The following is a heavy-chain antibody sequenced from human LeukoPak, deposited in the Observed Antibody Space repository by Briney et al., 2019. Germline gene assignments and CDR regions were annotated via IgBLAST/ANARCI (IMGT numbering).Heavy chain of an antibody. CDR1: GGSISSSSYY. D-gene: IGHD3-10*01. CDR2: IYYSGST. Sequence: SETLSLTCTVSGGSISSSSYYWSWIRQPPGKGLEWIGYIYYSGSTNYNPSLKSRVTISVDTSKNQFSLKLSSVTAADTAVYYCARRTFGSGSFHLDYWGQGTLVTVSS. J-gene: IGHJ4*02. CDR3: ARRTFGSGSFHLDY. V-gene: IGHV4-61*05.